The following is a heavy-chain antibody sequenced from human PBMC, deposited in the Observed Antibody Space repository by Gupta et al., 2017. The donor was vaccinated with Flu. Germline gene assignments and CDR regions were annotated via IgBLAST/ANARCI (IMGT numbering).Heavy chain of an antibody. CDR3: ATQTSITGTVDY. D-gene: IGHD1-7*01. CDR1: GFQFSSYA. J-gene: IGHJ4*02. CDR2: ISVGGTTT. V-gene: IGHV3-23*01. Sequence: EVQLLESGGDLVQPGGSLRLSCPASGFQFSSYAMTWVRQAPGKGLEWVSAISVGGTTTYYADSVKGRFTISRDNSKNTLYLQMNSLRAEDTALYYCATQTSITGTVDYWGQGTLVTVSS.